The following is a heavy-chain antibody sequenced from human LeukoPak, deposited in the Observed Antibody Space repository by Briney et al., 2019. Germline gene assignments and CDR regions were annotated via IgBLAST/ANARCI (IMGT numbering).Heavy chain of an antibody. CDR3: ARSLRIQLWSANFDY. J-gene: IGHJ4*02. V-gene: IGHV1-18*01. D-gene: IGHD5-18*01. CDR2: ISAYNGNT. CDR1: GYTFTSYG. Sequence: GASVKVSCKASGYTFTSYGISWVRQAPGQGLEWMGWISAYNGNTNYAQKLQGRVTMTTDTSTSTAYMELRSLRSDDTAVYYCARSLRIQLWSANFDYWGQGTPVTVSS.